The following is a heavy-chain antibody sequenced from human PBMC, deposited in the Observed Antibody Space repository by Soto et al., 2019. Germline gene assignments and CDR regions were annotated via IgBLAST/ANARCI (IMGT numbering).Heavy chain of an antibody. CDR1: VFTFISYA. V-gene: IGHV3-23*01. CDR3: ATLLEWLLGY. J-gene: IGHJ4*02. CDR2: ISGSGGST. D-gene: IGHD3-3*01. Sequence: GWSLRLSCASSVFTFISYAMSWVRQAPGKGLEWVSAISGSGGSTYYADSVKGRFTISRDNSKNTLYLQMNSLRAEDTAVYYCATLLEWLLGYWGQGTLVTVSS.